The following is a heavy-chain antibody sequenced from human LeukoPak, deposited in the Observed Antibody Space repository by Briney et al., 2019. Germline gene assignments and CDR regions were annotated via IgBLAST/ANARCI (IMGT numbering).Heavy chain of an antibody. CDR1: GFTFSSYV. CDR2: ISYDGSNE. V-gene: IGHV3-30*04. Sequence: PGGSLRLSCAASGFTFSSYVMHWVRQAPGKGPEWVAIISYDGSNEYYADSVKGRFTISRDNSKNTLYLQMNSLRAADTAVYYCARDSSMAVAGTDYWGQGTLVTVSS. J-gene: IGHJ4*02. D-gene: IGHD6-19*01. CDR3: ARDSSMAVAGTDY.